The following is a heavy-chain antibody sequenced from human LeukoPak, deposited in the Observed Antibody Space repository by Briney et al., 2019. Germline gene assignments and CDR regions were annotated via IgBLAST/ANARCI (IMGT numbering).Heavy chain of an antibody. CDR1: RYTFTRHY. CDR2: INPSGGST. J-gene: IGHJ4*02. Sequence: ASVKVSCKASRYTFTRHYMHWVRQAPGQGLQWMGIINPSGGSTNYAQKFQGRVTMTRDTSTSTVYMELSSLRSEDTDVYYCASWAGEAKNGLWSGPFDYWGQGTLVTVSS. D-gene: IGHD3-3*01. CDR3: ASWAGEAKNGLWSGPFDY. V-gene: IGHV1-46*01.